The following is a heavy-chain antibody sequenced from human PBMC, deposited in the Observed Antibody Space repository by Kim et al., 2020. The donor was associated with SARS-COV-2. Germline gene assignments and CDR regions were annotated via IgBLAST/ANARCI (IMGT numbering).Heavy chain of an antibody. J-gene: IGHJ5*02. V-gene: IGHV4-31*02. CDR3: AREIPEGWFDP. Sequence: TYYNPSLKSRVTISVDTSKNQFSLKLSSVTAADTAVYYCAREIPEGWFDPWGQGTLVTVSS. D-gene: IGHD2-21*01. CDR2: T.